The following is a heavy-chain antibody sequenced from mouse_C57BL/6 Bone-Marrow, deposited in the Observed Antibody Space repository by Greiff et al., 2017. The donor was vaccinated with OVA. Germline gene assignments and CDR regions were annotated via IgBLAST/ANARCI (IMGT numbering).Heavy chain of an antibody. D-gene: IGHD2-3*01. J-gene: IGHJ1*03. CDR1: GYTFTSYW. V-gene: IGHV1-64*01. CDR3: AREMALGDFDV. CDR2: IHPNSGST. Sequence: VKLQQPGAELVKPGASVKLSCKASGYTFTSYWMHWVKQRPGQGLEWIGMIHPNSGSTNYNEKFKSKATLTVDKSSSTAYMQLSSLTSEDSAVYYSAREMALGDFDVWGTGTTVTVSS.